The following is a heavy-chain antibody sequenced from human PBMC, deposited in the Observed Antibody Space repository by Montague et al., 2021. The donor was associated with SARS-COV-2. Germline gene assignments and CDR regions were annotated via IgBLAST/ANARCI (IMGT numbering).Heavy chain of an antibody. Sequence: SETLSLTCTVSGGSITTDIFYWGWVRQPPGKGLEWIGSISYSWSTYYNPSLKSRVTMSVDTSKNQFSLGLISLTATDTAVYYCARADITMVRGVNRWAFDIWGQGTMVTVSS. V-gene: IGHV4-39*01. CDR2: ISYSWST. D-gene: IGHD3-10*01. CDR1: GGSITTDIFY. CDR3: ARADITMVRGVNRWAFDI. J-gene: IGHJ3*02.